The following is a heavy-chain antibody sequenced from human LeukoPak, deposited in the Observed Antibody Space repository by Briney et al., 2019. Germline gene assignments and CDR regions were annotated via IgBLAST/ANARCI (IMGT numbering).Heavy chain of an antibody. V-gene: IGHV4-59*08. D-gene: IGHD1-26*01. CDR1: GGSFSGYY. Sequence: SETLSLTCAVYGGSFSGYYWRWIRQPPGRGLEWIGYVYYSGSTNYNSSLKSRVTISVDTSKNQFSLNLRSVTAADTAVYYCARHGGGTYLQYWGQGALVIVSA. J-gene: IGHJ4*02. CDR2: VYYSGST. CDR3: ARHGGGTYLQY.